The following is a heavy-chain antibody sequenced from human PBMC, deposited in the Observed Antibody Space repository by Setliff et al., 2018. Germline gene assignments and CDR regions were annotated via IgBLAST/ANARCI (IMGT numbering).Heavy chain of an antibody. CDR3: ARGGIAVAGISWYFDL. CDR1: GGTFSSYA. J-gene: IGHJ2*01. Sequence: GASVKVSCKASGGTFSSYAISWVRQAPGQGLEWMGGIIPILGIANYAQKFQGRVTITTDESTGTAYMELSSLRSEDTAVYYCARGGIAVAGISWYFDLWGRGTLVTVSS. V-gene: IGHV1-69*10. D-gene: IGHD6-19*01. CDR2: IIPILGIA.